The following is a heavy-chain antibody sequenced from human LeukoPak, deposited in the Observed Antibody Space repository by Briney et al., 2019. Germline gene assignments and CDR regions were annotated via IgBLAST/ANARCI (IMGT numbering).Heavy chain of an antibody. Sequence: PGGSLRLSCAASGFTFSSYWMSCVRQAPGKGLEWVANIKQDGSEKYYVDSVKGRFTISRDNAKNSLYLQMNSLRAEDTAVYYCARCGPSSSWYRGDNWFDPWGQGTLVTVSS. CDR3: ARCGPSSSWYRGDNWFDP. D-gene: IGHD6-13*01. V-gene: IGHV3-7*01. J-gene: IGHJ5*02. CDR1: GFTFSSYW. CDR2: IKQDGSEK.